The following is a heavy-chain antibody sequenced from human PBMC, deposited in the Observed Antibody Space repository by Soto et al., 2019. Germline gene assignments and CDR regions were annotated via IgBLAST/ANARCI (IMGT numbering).Heavy chain of an antibody. D-gene: IGHD2-21*01. CDR2: VYHNGGA. CDR3: GRVVEGATRHTDPDS. Sequence: ETLSLTCTVSGVSIHNSHSFWAWIRQPPGKGLQFIASVYHNGGAHYNSSLKSRVTISVDTANNQVSLRMRSLTAADTAFYYCGRVVEGATRHTDPDSWGQGILVTVS. V-gene: IGHV4-39*01. J-gene: IGHJ5*01. CDR1: GVSIHNSHSF.